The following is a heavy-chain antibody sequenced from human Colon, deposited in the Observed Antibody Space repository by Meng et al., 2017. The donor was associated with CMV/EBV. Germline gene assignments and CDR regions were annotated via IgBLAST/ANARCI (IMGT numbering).Heavy chain of an antibody. CDR1: GFNLSDYY. CDR3: ARDSGIALAGTDH. Sequence: GESLKISCVASGFNLSDYYMTWIRQAPGKGLEWPAFISSTTNSIFYADSVKGRFIVSRDNTKNSLYLQMSRLTAEDTAVYYCARDSGIALAGTDHWGPGTPVTVSS. D-gene: IGHD6-19*01. V-gene: IGHV3-11*01. J-gene: IGHJ4*02. CDR2: ISSTTNSI.